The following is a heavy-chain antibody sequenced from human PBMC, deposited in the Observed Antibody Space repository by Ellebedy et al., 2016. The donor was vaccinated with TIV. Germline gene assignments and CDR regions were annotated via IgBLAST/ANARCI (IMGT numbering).Heavy chain of an antibody. Sequence: AASVKVSCKASGGTFSSYAISWVRQAPGQGLEWMGRIIPILGIANYAQKFQGRVTITADKSTSTAYMELSSLRSEDTAVYYCAREGKGEQWLVRGRTLDYWGQGTLVTVSS. CDR2: IIPILGIA. J-gene: IGHJ4*02. CDR3: AREGKGEQWLVRGRTLDY. CDR1: GGTFSSYA. V-gene: IGHV1-69*04. D-gene: IGHD6-19*01.